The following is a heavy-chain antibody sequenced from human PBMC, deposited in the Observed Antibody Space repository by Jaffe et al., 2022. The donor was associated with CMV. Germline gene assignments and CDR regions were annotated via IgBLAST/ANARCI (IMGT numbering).Heavy chain of an antibody. CDR1: GGSISSSIYF. CDR3: ARHDAASDGLNWFDP. J-gene: IGHJ5*02. CDR2: VDYSGRT. V-gene: IGHV4-39*01. D-gene: IGHD2-2*01. Sequence: QLQLQESGPGLVKPSETLSLTCAVSGGSISSSIYFWGWLRQPPGKGLEWIGTVDYSGRTYYSPSLKGRITISINTSKSQFSLKLSSVTASDTAVYYCARHDAASDGLNWFDPWGQGTLVTVSS.